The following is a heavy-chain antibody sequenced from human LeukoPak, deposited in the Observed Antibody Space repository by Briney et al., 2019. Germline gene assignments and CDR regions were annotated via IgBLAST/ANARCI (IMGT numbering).Heavy chain of an antibody. V-gene: IGHV3-21*01. Sequence: PGGSLRLSCAASGITFSSYSMNWVRQAPGKGLEWVSSISSSSSYIYYADSVKGRFTISRDNAKNSLYPQMNSLRAEDTAVYYCATSSSWPPDAFDIWGQGTMVTVSS. CDR3: ATSSSWPPDAFDI. CDR1: GITFSSYS. D-gene: IGHD6-13*01. CDR2: ISSSSSYI. J-gene: IGHJ3*02.